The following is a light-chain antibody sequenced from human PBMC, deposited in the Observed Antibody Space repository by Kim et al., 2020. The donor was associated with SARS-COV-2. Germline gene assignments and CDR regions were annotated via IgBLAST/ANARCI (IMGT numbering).Light chain of an antibody. CDR1: QGVNSY. V-gene: IGKV3-11*01. CDR2: DAS. CDR3: QKRSNWPNT. J-gene: IGKJ2*01. Sequence: EIVLTQSPATLSLSPGERATLSCRASQGVNSYLAWYQQKPGQAPRLLIYDASNRATDIPARFSGGGSGTDFTHTISGLEPEDFAIYYCQKRSNWPNTFGQRTKLEI.